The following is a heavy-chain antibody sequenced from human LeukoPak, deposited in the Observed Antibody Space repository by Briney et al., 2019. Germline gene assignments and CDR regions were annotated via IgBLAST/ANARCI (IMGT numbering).Heavy chain of an antibody. V-gene: IGHV3-53*01. CDR2: IYSGDRT. J-gene: IGHJ4*02. D-gene: IGHD3-10*01. Sequence: PGGSLRLSCAASGFTVSSTYMSWVRQAPGKGLEWVSVIYSGDRTYYADSVKGRVTISRDNSKNMLYLQMNSLRAEDTAVYYCARDSGTYGIDYWGQGTLVTVSS. CDR1: GFTVSSTY. CDR3: ARDSGTYGIDY.